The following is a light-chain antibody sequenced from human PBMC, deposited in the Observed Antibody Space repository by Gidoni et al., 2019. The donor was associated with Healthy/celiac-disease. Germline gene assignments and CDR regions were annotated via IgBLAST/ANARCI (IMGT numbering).Light chain of an antibody. J-gene: IGLJ1*01. V-gene: IGLV2-14*01. CDR3: SSYTSSSTLYV. Sequence: QSPLTQPASVSGSPGQSITISCTGTSSDVGGYNYVSWYQQHPGKAPKLMSYDVSNRPSGVSNRFAGSKSGNTASLTSSGLQAEDEADYYCSSYTSSSTLYVFGTGTKVTVL. CDR1: SSDVGGYNY. CDR2: DVS.